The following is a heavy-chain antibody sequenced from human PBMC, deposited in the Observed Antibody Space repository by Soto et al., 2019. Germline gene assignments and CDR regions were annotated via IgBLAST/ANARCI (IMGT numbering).Heavy chain of an antibody. CDR3: ARDKMVPAAKYWFDP. J-gene: IGHJ5*02. CDR2: INSDGSST. CDR1: GFTFSSYW. Sequence: GGSLRLSCAASGFTFSSYWMHWVRQAPGKGLVWVSRINSDGSSTSYADSVKGRFTISRDNAKNTLYLQMNSLRAEDTAVYYCARDKMVPAAKYWFDPWGQGTLVTVSS. V-gene: IGHV3-74*01. D-gene: IGHD2-2*01.